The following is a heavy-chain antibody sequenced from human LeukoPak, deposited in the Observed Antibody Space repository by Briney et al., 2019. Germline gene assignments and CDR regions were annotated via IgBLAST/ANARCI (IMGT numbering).Heavy chain of an antibody. CDR3: ARVPAAPRLYMDV. D-gene: IGHD2-2*01. CDR2: VYYSGST. Sequence: SETLSLTCAVYGGSFSGYYWSWIRQPPGKGLEWIGYVYYSGSTNYNPSLKSRVTISVDTSKNQFSLKLSSVTAADTAVYYCARVPAAPRLYMDVWGQGTTVIVSS. V-gene: IGHV4-59*01. CDR1: GGSFSGYY. J-gene: IGHJ6*02.